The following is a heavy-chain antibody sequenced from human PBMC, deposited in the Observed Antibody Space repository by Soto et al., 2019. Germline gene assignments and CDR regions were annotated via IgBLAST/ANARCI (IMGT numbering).Heavy chain of an antibody. V-gene: IGHV4-4*02. Sequence: SETLSLTCAVPSGSISSSNWWSWVRQPPGKGLEWIGEIYHSGSTNYNPSLKSRVTISVDKSKNQFSLKLSSVTAADTAVYYCARVGSYYYYMDVWGKGTTVTVSS. J-gene: IGHJ6*03. CDR2: IYHSGST. CDR3: ARVGSYYYYMDV. CDR1: SGSISSSNW.